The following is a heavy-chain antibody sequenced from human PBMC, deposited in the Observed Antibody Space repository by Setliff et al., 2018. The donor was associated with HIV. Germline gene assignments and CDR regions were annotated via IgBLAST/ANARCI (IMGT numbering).Heavy chain of an antibody. Sequence: SETLSLTCTVSGGSMSGYYWSWIRQPAGKGLEWIGRIYTTGITNYIPSLKSRVTISLDTSKNQFSLKLTSVTAADTAVYYCARGPRPVDVDYYYMDVWGKGTTVTVSS. V-gene: IGHV4-4*07. J-gene: IGHJ6*03. CDR1: GGSMSGYY. CDR3: ARGPRPVDVDYYYMDV. CDR2: IYTTGIT.